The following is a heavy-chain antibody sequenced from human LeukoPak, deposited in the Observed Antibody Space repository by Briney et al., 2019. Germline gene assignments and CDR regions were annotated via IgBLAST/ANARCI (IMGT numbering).Heavy chain of an antibody. CDR3: ARARYYDSSGYYFDY. Sequence: GGSLRLSCAASGFTVSSNYMSWVRQAPGKGLEWVSVIYSGGSTYYADSVKGRFTISRHNSKNTLYLQMNSLRAEDAAVYYCARARYYDSSGYYFDYWGQGTLVTVSS. J-gene: IGHJ4*02. V-gene: IGHV3-53*04. CDR2: IYSGGST. CDR1: GFTVSSNY. D-gene: IGHD3-22*01.